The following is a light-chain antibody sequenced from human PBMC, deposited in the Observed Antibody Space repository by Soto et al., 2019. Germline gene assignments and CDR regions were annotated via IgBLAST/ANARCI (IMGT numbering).Light chain of an antibody. J-gene: IGKJ4*01. CDR1: QSISVY. Sequence: AVRLTQSVSSISATTGDRGTLPCRASQSISVYLAWYQQKPGKAPKLLIYAASTLQSGVPSRFSGSGFGTDFTLTISSLQPEDFATYYCQQSHSTPLTFGGGTKVDI. CDR3: QQSHSTPLT. V-gene: IGKV1-8*01. CDR2: AAS.